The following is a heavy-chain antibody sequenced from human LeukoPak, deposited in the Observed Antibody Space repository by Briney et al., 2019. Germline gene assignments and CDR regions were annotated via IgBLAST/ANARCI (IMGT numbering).Heavy chain of an antibody. CDR3: ASNTGDYDFWSGYSFDP. J-gene: IGHJ5*02. Sequence: ASVKVPCKASGYTFTGYYMHWVRQAPGQGLEWMGWINPNSGGTNYAQKFQGRVTMTRDTSISTAYMELSRLRSDDTAVYYCASNTGDYDFWSGYSFDPWGQATLVTVSS. CDR2: INPNSGGT. CDR1: GYTFTGYY. D-gene: IGHD3-3*01. V-gene: IGHV1-2*02.